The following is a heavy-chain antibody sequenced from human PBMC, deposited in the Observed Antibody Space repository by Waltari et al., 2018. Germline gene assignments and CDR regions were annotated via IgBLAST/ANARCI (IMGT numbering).Heavy chain of an antibody. J-gene: IGHJ6*03. CDR2: IIPIFGTA. V-gene: IGHV1-69*14. CDR1: GGTFSSYA. CDR3: ARGVLMVYASTYYYYYYMDV. Sequence: QVQLVQSGAEVKKPGSSVKVSCKASGGTFSSYAISWVRQAPGQGLEWMGGIIPIFGTANYAQKFQGRVTITADKSTSTAYMELSSLRSEDTAVYYCARGVLMVYASTYYYYYYMDVWGKGTTVTVSS. D-gene: IGHD2-8*01.